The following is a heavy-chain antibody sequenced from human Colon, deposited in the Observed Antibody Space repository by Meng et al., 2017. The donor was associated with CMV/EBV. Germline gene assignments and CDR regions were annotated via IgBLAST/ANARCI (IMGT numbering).Heavy chain of an antibody. J-gene: IGHJ6*02. CDR1: GFTFDDYG. V-gene: IGHV3-20*04. CDR3: ARDMYSSSWSDYGMDV. D-gene: IGHD6-13*01. Sequence: GGSLRLSCAASGFTFDDYGMSWVRQAPGKGLEWVSGINWNGGSTGYADSVKGRFTISRDNAKNSLYLQMNSLRAEDTALYYCARDMYSSSWSDYGMDVWGQGTTVTVSS. CDR2: INWNGGST.